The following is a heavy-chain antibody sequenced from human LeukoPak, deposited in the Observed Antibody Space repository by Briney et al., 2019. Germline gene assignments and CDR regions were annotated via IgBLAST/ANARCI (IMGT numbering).Heavy chain of an antibody. CDR3: TRRLDD. CDR2: ISGSGDST. CDR1: GFTFSSFA. Sequence: PGGSLRLSCAASGFTFSSFALSWVRQAPGKGLEWVSSISGSGDSTYYMESVKGRFTISRDNSENTLYLQMNSLRADDTAVYYCTRRLDDWGQGTLVTVSS. J-gene: IGHJ4*02. V-gene: IGHV3-23*01. D-gene: IGHD3-16*01.